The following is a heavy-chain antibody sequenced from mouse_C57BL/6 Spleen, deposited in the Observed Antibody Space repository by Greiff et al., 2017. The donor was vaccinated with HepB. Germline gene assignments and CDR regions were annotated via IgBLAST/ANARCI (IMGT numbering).Heavy chain of an antibody. CDR3: ARSDDYDVDYAMDY. J-gene: IGHJ4*01. Sequence: QVHVKQPGAELVKPGASVKLSCKASGYTFTSYWMHWVKQRPGRGLEWIGRIDPNSGGTKYNEKFKSKATLTVDKPSSTAYMQLSSLTSEDSAVYYCARSDDYDVDYAMDYWGQGTSVTVSS. CDR1: GYTFTSYW. D-gene: IGHD2-4*01. V-gene: IGHV1-72*01. CDR2: IDPNSGGT.